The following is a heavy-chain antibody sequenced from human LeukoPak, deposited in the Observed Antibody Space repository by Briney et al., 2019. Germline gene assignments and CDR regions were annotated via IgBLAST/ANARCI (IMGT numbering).Heavy chain of an antibody. CDR1: GFTFSDYG. D-gene: IGHD3-16*01. CDR2: IRFDGSKK. CDR3: ARAPNNTDYSAGYWYFDL. J-gene: IGHJ2*01. Sequence: GGSLRVSCEASGFTFSDYGMHWVRQAPGKGLEWVTLIRFDGSKKYYADSVKGRFTISRDNSKNTLYLQMNSLRAEDTAVYYCARAPNNTDYSAGYWYFDLWGRGTLVTVSS. V-gene: IGHV3-30*02.